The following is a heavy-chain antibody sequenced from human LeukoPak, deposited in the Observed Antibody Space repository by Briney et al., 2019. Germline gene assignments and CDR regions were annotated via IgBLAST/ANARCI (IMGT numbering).Heavy chain of an antibody. V-gene: IGHV4-59*12. CDR2: IYYSGST. Sequence: SETLPLTCTVSGGSISSYYWSWIRQPPGKGLEWIGYIYYSGSTNYNPSLKSRVTISVDTSKNQFSLKLSSVTAADTAVYYCARENGHWFDPWGQGTLVTVSS. CDR1: GGSISSYY. D-gene: IGHD1-1*01. J-gene: IGHJ5*02. CDR3: ARENGHWFDP.